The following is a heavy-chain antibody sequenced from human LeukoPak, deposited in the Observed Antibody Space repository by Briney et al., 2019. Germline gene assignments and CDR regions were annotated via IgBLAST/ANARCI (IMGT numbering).Heavy chain of an antibody. J-gene: IGHJ4*02. V-gene: IGHV3-23*01. CDR1: GFTFSSYA. CDR3: ARDGPDDIVVVPAAIRRFDY. Sequence: GGSLRLSCAASGFTFSSYAMSWVRQAPGKGLEWVSGISGSGGSTYYADSVKGRFTISRDNAKNSLYLQMNSLRAEDTAVYYCARDGPDDIVVVPAAIRRFDYWGQGTLVTVSS. CDR2: ISGSGGST. D-gene: IGHD2-2*02.